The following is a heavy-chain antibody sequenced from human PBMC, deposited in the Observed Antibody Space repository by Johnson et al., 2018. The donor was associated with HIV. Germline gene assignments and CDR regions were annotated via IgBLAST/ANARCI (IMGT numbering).Heavy chain of an antibody. Sequence: VQLVESGGGLVQPGGSLRLSCAVSGFSFSTYTMNWVRHVPGKGLEYVSGISSNGDSTFYAKSVQGRFTISRDNSKNTVYLQMNSLRAEDTAVYYCARGLGEGLVIPGPDGYDIWGQGTMVTVSS. CDR3: ARGLGEGLVIPGPDGYDI. J-gene: IGHJ3*02. CDR1: GFSFSTYT. CDR2: ISSNGDST. V-gene: IGHV3-64*01. D-gene: IGHD6-19*01.